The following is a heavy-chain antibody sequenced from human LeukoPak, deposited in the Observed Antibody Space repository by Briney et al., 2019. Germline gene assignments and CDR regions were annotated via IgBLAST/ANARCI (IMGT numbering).Heavy chain of an antibody. CDR1: GGSISSSSYY. J-gene: IGHJ4*02. CDR2: IYYTGST. CDR3: ARDVQGAADTAHFDY. D-gene: IGHD6-13*01. V-gene: IGHV4-39*07. Sequence: PSETLSLTCTVSGGSISSSSYYWGWIRQPPGKGLEWIGNIYYTGSTYYNPSLKSRVTISVDTSKNQFSLKLSSVTAADTAVYYCARDVQGAADTAHFDYWGQGTLVTVS.